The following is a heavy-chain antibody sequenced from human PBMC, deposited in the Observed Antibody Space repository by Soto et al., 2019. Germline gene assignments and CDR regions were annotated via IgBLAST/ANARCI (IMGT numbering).Heavy chain of an antibody. D-gene: IGHD1-7*01. CDR3: ARLYNWNYYGDY. CDR2: IYYSGGT. V-gene: IGHV4-39*01. CDR1: GGPISSSSNY. J-gene: IGHJ4*02. Sequence: SETLSLTCTVSGGPISSSSNYWGWIRPPPGKGLVWIGSIYYSGGTYYSPSLKSRVTISVDTSKNQFSLKLSSVTAADTAVYYCARLYNWNYYGDYWGQGILVTVSS.